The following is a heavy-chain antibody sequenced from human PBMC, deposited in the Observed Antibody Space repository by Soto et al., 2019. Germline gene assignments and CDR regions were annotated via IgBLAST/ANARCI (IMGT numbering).Heavy chain of an antibody. CDR2: SSFDGTQQ. Sequence: GGSLRLSCTASEFSLSSSDMHWVRRAPGKGLEWLAVSSFDGTQQFYGDSVTGRFTVSRDNSNNTPDLEMNSLRTEDTAVYYCSKQLRGSGWYPLDSWGQGTTVTVYS. CDR1: EFSLSSSD. CDR3: SKQLRGSGWYPLDS. D-gene: IGHD6-19*01. V-gene: IGHV3-30*18. J-gene: IGHJ4*02.